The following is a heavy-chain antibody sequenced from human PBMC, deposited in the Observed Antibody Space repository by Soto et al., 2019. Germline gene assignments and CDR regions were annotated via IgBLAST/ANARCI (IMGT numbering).Heavy chain of an antibody. CDR3: AIDWGGDAFDI. Sequence: QVQLVESGGGVVQPGRSLRLSCAASGFTFSSYAMHWVRQAPGKGLEWVAVISYDGSNKYYADSVKGRFTISRDNSKNTLYLQMNSLRAEDTAVYYCAIDWGGDAFDIWGQGTMVTVSS. J-gene: IGHJ3*02. V-gene: IGHV3-30-3*01. CDR2: ISYDGSNK. D-gene: IGHD7-27*01. CDR1: GFTFSSYA.